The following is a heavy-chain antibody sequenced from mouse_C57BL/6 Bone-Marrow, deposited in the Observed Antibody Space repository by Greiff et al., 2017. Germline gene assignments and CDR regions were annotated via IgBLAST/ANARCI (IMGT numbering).Heavy chain of an antibody. CDR2: LDPSDSYT. CDR3: ARSVRRYFAY. Sequence: QVQLQQPGAELVMPGASVKLSCKASGYTFTSYWMHWVKQRPGQGLEWIGELDPSDSYTNYNQKFKGKSTLTVDKSSTTAYMQLSSLTSEDSAVYCCARSVRRYFAYWGQGTTLTVSA. J-gene: IGHJ2*01. CDR1: GYTFTSYW. V-gene: IGHV1-69*01.